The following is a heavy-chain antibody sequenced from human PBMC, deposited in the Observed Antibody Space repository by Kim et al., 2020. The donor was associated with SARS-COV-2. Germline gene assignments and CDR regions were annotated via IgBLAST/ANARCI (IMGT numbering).Heavy chain of an antibody. Sequence: ASVKVSCKASGYTFTSYGISWVRQAPGQGLEWIGWISAYNGNTNYAQKLQGRVTMTKDTSTSKSYMELRSLRSDDTAVYYCARDKSDCSGGSCYFRHDYWGQGTLVTVSS. D-gene: IGHD2-15*01. CDR3: ARDKSDCSGGSCYFRHDY. J-gene: IGHJ4*02. CDR2: ISAYNGNT. V-gene: IGHV1-18*01. CDR1: GYTFTSYG.